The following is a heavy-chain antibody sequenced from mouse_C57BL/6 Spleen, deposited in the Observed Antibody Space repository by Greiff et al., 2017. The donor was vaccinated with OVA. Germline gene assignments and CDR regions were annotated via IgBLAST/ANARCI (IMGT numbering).Heavy chain of an antibody. CDR3: ARRYYGSRGDWYFDV. CDR1: GFTFSDYG. D-gene: IGHD1-1*01. Sequence: EVKLMESGGGLVKPGGSLKLSCAASGFTFSDYGMHWVRQAPEKGLEWVAYISSGSSTIYYADTVKGRFTISRDNAKNTLFLQMTSLRSEDTAMYYCARRYYGSRGDWYFDVWGTGTTVTVSS. V-gene: IGHV5-17*01. J-gene: IGHJ1*03. CDR2: ISSGSSTI.